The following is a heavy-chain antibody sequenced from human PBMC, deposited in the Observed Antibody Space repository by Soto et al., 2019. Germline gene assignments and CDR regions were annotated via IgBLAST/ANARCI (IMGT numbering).Heavy chain of an antibody. CDR1: GDSVSSNSAA. V-gene: IGHV6-1*01. CDR3: ARARLWFGENYYYYGMDV. Sequence: SPTLSLTCAISGDSVSSNSAAWNWIRQSPSRGLEWLGRTYYRSKWYNDYAVSVKSRITIKPDTSKNQCSLQLNSVTPEDTAVYYCARARLWFGENYYYYGMDVWGQGTTVTVSS. J-gene: IGHJ6*02. CDR2: TYYRSKWYN. D-gene: IGHD3-10*01.